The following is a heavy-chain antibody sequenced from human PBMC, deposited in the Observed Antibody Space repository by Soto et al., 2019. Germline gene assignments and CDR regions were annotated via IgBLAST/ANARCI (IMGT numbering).Heavy chain of an antibody. CDR2: IYPGDSDT. CDR3: ARHVKQWLVRGGMDV. D-gene: IGHD6-19*01. V-gene: IGHV5-51*01. Sequence: PGESLKISCKGYGYSFTSYWIGWVRQMPGKGLEWMGIIYPGDSDTRYSPSFQGQVTISADKSISTAYLQWSSLKASDTAMYYCARHVKQWLVRGGMDVWGQGTTVTVSS. J-gene: IGHJ6*02. CDR1: GYSFTSYW.